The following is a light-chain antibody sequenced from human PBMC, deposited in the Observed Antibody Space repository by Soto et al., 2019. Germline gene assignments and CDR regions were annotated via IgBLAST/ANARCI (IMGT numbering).Light chain of an antibody. Sequence: QSVLTQPPSVSAAPGQKVTISCSGSNSDTGNNYVSWYQQLPGTAPKLLIYENNRRPSGIPDRFSGSKSGTSATLAITGLQTGDEADYYCGTWDSSLSASYVFGTGTKVTVL. V-gene: IGLV1-51*02. CDR1: NSDTGNNY. CDR2: ENN. J-gene: IGLJ1*01. CDR3: GTWDSSLSASYV.